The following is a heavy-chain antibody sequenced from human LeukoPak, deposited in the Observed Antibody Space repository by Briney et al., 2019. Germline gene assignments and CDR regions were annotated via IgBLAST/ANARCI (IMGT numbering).Heavy chain of an antibody. CDR1: GFTFSDYY. Sequence: GGSLGLSCAASGFTFSDYYMSWIRQAPGKGLEWVSYISSSGSTIYYAGSVKGRFTISRDNAKNSLYLQMNSLRAEDTAVYYCARGSIAAAGTRFDYWGQGTLVTVSS. CDR2: ISSSGSTI. CDR3: ARGSIAAAGTRFDY. V-gene: IGHV3-11*01. D-gene: IGHD6-13*01. J-gene: IGHJ4*02.